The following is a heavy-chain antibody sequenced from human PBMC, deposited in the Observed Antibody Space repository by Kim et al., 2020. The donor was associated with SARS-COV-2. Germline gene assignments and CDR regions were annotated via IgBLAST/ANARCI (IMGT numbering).Heavy chain of an antibody. CDR3: ARPPAAAADDAFDI. D-gene: IGHD6-13*01. CDR1: GFTVSSNY. CDR2: IYSGGST. J-gene: IGHJ3*02. Sequence: GGSLRLSCAASGFTVSSNYMSWVRQAPGKGLEWVSVIYSGGSTYYADSVKGRFTISRDNSKNTLYLQMNSLRAEDTAVYYCARPPAAAADDAFDIWGQGTMVTVSS. V-gene: IGHV3-53*01.